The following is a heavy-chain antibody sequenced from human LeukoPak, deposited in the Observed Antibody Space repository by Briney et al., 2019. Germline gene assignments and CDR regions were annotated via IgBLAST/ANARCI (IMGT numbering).Heavy chain of an antibody. Sequence: SETLSLTCTVSGGSISSSSYYWGWIRQPPGKGLEWIGSIYYSGSTYYNPSLKSRVTISVDTSKNQFSLKLSSVTAADTAVYYCARLYYYGSGASNWFDPWGQGTLVTVSS. V-gene: IGHV4-39*07. CDR1: GGSISSSSYY. CDR2: IYYSGST. J-gene: IGHJ5*02. D-gene: IGHD3-10*01. CDR3: ARLYYYGSGASNWFDP.